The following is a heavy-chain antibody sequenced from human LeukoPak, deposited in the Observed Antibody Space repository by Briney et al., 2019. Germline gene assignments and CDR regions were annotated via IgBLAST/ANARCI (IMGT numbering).Heavy chain of an antibody. V-gene: IGHV5-51*01. CDR2: IYPGDSDT. CDR1: GYSFTSYW. J-gene: IGHJ5*02. D-gene: IGHD3-22*01. CDR3: ARLDYYDSSGYDNWFDP. Sequence: GESLKISRKGSGYSFTSYWIGWVRQMPGKGLEWMGIIYPGDSDTRYSPSFQGQVTISADKSISTAYLQWSSLKASDTAMYYCARLDYYDSSGYDNWFDPWGQGTLVTVSS.